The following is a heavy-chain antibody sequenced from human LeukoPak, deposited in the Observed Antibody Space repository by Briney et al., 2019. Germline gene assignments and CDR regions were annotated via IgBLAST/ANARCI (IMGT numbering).Heavy chain of an antibody. CDR1: GFTFSSYA. CDR2: ISGGGGST. J-gene: IGHJ4*02. Sequence: PGGSLRLSCAVSGFTFSSYAMSWVRQAPGKGLEWVSGISGGGGSTYYADSVKGRFTISRDNSKNTVYLQLSSLRAEDTAVYYCAKGSKIRGVLYFDYWGQGTLVTVSS. V-gene: IGHV3-23*01. D-gene: IGHD3-10*01. CDR3: AKGSKIRGVLYFDY.